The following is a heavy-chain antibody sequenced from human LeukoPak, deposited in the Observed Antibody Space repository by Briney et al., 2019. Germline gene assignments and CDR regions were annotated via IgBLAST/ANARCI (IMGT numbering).Heavy chain of an antibody. CDR1: GFTFSNYG. V-gene: IGHV3-23*01. CDR2: ITGSGGST. Sequence: GGSLRLSCAASGFTFSNYGLSWVRQAPGKGLEWVSGITGSGGSTYYADSVKGRFTISRDNSKNTLYLQMNSLRAEDTAVYYCARDGTTGLGELSPLFDYWGQGTLVTVSS. D-gene: IGHD3-16*02. CDR3: ARDGTTGLGELSPLFDY. J-gene: IGHJ4*02.